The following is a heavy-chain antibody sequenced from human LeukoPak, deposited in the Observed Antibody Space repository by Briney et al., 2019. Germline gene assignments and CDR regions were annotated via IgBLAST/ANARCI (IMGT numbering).Heavy chain of an antibody. CDR1: GGTFSSYA. J-gene: IGHJ6*03. Sequence: GASVKVSCKASGGTFSSYAISWVRQAPGQGLEWMGGIIPIFGTANYAQKFQGRVTITTDESTSTAYMELSSLRSEDTAVYYCARGGRIAAAGGQPVVYYYYYYMDVWGKGTTVTVSS. CDR3: ARGGRIAAAGGQPVVYYYYYYMDV. V-gene: IGHV1-69*05. CDR2: IIPIFGTA. D-gene: IGHD6-13*01.